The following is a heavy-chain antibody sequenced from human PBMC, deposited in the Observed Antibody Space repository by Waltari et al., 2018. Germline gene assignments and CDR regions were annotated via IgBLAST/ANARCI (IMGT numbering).Heavy chain of an antibody. D-gene: IGHD6-19*01. CDR2: IYYSGST. V-gene: IGHV4-39*01. Sequence: QLQLQESGPGLVKPSETLSLTCTVSGGSISSSSYYWGWIRQPPGKGLEWIGSIYYSGSTYYNPSLKSRVTISVDTSKNQFSLKLSSVTAADTAVYYCARHASGWTQDYYYMDVWGKGTTVTVSS. CDR3: ARHASGWTQDYYYMDV. CDR1: GGSISSSSYY. J-gene: IGHJ6*03.